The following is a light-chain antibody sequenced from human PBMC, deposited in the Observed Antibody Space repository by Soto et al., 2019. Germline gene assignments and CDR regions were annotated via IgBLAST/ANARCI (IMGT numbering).Light chain of an antibody. V-gene: IGKV1-9*01. Sequence: IQLTQSPSSLSASVGDRVTITCRASQGISSFLAWYQQKPGKAPKLLIYAASTLQIGVPSRFSGSGSGTDFTLTISSLQPEDVATYYCQQLESYPSTLGGGTKVDIK. CDR3: QQLESYPST. CDR1: QGISSF. CDR2: AAS. J-gene: IGKJ4*01.